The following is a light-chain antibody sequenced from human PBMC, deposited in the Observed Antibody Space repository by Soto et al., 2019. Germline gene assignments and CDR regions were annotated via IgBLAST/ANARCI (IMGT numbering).Light chain of an antibody. CDR1: QSISSTY. V-gene: IGKV3-20*01. J-gene: IGKJ3*01. CDR2: GAS. Sequence: EIVFTQSPGILSFSPGERATLSCRASQSISSTYLAWYQQKPGQAPRLLIYGASSRATGIPDRFSGSGSGTDFTLTISRLEPEDFVVYYCQQYGSSPQGFGPGTKVDIK. CDR3: QQYGSSPQG.